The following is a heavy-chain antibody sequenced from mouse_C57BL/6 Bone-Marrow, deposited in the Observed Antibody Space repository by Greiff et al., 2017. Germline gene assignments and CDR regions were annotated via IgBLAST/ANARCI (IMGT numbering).Heavy chain of an antibody. Sequence: VQGVESGAELVRPGASVTLSCKASGYTFTDYEMHWVKQTPVHGLEWIGAIDPETGGTAYNQKFKGKAILTADKSSSTAYMELRSLTSEDSAVYYCTRKIRQIYYYGSTWFAYWGQGTLVTVSA. J-gene: IGHJ3*01. CDR3: TRKIRQIYYYGSTWFAY. CDR2: IDPETGGT. D-gene: IGHD1-1*01. CDR1: GYTFTDYE. V-gene: IGHV1-15*01.